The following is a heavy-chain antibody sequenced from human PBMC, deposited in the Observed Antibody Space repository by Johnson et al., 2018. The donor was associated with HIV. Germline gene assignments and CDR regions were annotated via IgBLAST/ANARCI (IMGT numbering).Heavy chain of an antibody. CDR3: AREKKMGGTFDI. V-gene: IGHV3-9*01. D-gene: IGHD5-24*01. CDR1: GFTFDDYA. CDR2: ISWDSGSI. J-gene: IGHJ3*02. Sequence: VQLVESGGGLVQPGRSLRLSCGASGFTFDDYAMHWVRQAPGKGLEWVSGISWDSGSIGYADSVKGRFTISRDNAKKSLYVQMNSLRVEDTAVYYCAREKKMGGTFDIWGQGTKVTVSS.